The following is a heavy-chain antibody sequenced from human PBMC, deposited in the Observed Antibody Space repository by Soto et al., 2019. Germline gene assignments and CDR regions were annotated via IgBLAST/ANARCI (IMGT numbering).Heavy chain of an antibody. D-gene: IGHD2-21*02. CDR2: IYYSGST. CDR1: GGSISSSSYY. CDR3: ARDIVVVTANYYYYGMDV. V-gene: IGHV4-39*02. J-gene: IGHJ6*02. Sequence: KASETLSLTCTVSGGSISSSSYYWGWIRQPPXKGLEWIGSIYYSGSTYYSPSLKSRVTISVDTSKNQFSLKLSSVTAADTAVYYCARDIVVVTANYYYYGMDVWGQGTTVTVSS.